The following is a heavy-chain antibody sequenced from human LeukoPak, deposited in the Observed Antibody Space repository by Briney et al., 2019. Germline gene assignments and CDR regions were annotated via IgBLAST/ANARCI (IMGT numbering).Heavy chain of an antibody. CDR1: GGSISSYY. CDR3: ARAGITMVRGVITGDAFDI. J-gene: IGHJ3*02. V-gene: IGHV4-59*01. Sequence: SETLSLTCTVSGGSISSYYWSWIRQPPGKGLEWIGYIYYSGSTNYNPSLKSRVTISVDTSKNQFSLKLSSVTAADTAVYYCARAGITMVRGVITGDAFDIWGQGTMVTVSS. D-gene: IGHD3-10*01. CDR2: IYYSGST.